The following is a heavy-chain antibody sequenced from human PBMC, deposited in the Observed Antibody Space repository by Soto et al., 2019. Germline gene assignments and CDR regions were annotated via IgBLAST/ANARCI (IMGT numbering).Heavy chain of an antibody. CDR3: AKEPIGYAIHAYYFDY. CDR2: ISGSGGST. D-gene: IGHD2-8*01. Sequence: EVQLLESGGGLVQPGGSLRLSCAASGFTFSSYAMSWVRQAPGKGLEWVSAISGSGGSTYYADSVKGRFTISRDNSKNTLYLQMNSLRAEDTAVYYCAKEPIGYAIHAYYFDYWGQGTLVTVSS. V-gene: IGHV3-23*01. J-gene: IGHJ4*02. CDR1: GFTFSSYA.